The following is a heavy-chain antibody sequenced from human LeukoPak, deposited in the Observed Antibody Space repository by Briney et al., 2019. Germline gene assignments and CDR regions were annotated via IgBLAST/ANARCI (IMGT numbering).Heavy chain of an antibody. CDR2: ISGSGGST. Sequence: GGSLRLSCAASGFTFSSYAMSWVRQAPGKGLEWVSAISGSGGSTYYADSVKGRFTISRDNSKNTLYLQMNSLRAEDTAVYYCANCYDSSVYYYPFDYWGQGTLVTVSS. J-gene: IGHJ4*02. CDR3: ANCYDSSVYYYPFDY. D-gene: IGHD3-22*01. CDR1: GFTFSSYA. V-gene: IGHV3-23*01.